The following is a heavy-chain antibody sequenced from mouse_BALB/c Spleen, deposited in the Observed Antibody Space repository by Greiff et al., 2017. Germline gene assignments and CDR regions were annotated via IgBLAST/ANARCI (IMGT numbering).Heavy chain of an antibody. CDR1: GFTFSSYA. CDR2: ISSGGST. V-gene: IGHV5-6-5*01. J-gene: IGHJ2*01. CDR3: ARVLTGTDYFDY. Sequence: EVKLMESGGGLVKPGGSLKLSCAASGFTFSSYAMSWVRQTPEKRLEWVASISSGGSTYYPDSVKGRFTISRDNARNILYLQMSSLRSEDTAMYYCARVLTGTDYFDYWGQGTTLTVSS. D-gene: IGHD4-1*01.